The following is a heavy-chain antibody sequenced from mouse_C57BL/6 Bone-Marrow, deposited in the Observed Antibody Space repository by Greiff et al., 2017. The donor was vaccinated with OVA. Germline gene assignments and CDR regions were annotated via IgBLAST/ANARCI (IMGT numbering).Heavy chain of an antibody. CDR2: INPNNGGT. Sequence: VQLQQSGPELVKPGASVKISCKASGYTLTDYYMNWVKQSHGKSLEWIGDINPNNGGTSYNQKFKGKATLTVDKSSSTAYMELRSLTSEDSAVYYCARVPLTGDWYFDVWGTGTTVTVSS. CDR3: ARVPLTGDWYFDV. CDR1: GYTLTDYY. V-gene: IGHV1-26*01. J-gene: IGHJ1*03. D-gene: IGHD4-1*01.